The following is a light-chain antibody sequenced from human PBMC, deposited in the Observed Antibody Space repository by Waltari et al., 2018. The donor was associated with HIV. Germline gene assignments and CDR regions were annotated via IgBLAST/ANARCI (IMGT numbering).Light chain of an antibody. Sequence: SYDLTQSPSVSVSPGQTARLTCSGDDLWDKEVCWYHQKSGQSPVLVMYEDNKRPSGIPERFSGSKSGNTATLTISVTQAMDEADYYCQAWDRNTVVFGGGTKLTVL. CDR1: DLWDKE. V-gene: IGLV3-1*01. CDR2: EDN. CDR3: QAWDRNTVV. J-gene: IGLJ3*02.